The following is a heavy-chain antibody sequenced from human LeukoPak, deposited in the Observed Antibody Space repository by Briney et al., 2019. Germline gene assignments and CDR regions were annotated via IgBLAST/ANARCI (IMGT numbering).Heavy chain of an antibody. D-gene: IGHD6-13*01. Sequence: PSETLSLTCTVSGGSISSYYWSWLRQPPGKGLEWIGYIYYSGSTNYNPSLKSRVTISVDTSKNQFSLKLSSVTAADTAVYYCARGGHSSSWYGFDPWGQGTLVTGSS. J-gene: IGHJ5*02. V-gene: IGHV4-59*01. CDR1: GGSISSYY. CDR3: ARGGHSSSWYGFDP. CDR2: IYYSGST.